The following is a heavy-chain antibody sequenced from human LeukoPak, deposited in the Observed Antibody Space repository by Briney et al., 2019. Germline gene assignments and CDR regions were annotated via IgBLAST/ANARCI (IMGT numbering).Heavy chain of an antibody. D-gene: IGHD6-19*01. J-gene: IGHJ4*02. V-gene: IGHV1-8*01. CDR2: MNPNSGNT. CDR1: GYTFTSYD. CDR3: ARETRSSGWTYFDY. Sequence: ASVKVSCKTSGYTFTSYDINWLRQATGQGLEWMGWMNPNSGNTGYAQKFQGRVTMTRNTSISTAYMELSSLRSDDTAVYYCARETRSSGWTYFDYWGQGTLVTVSS.